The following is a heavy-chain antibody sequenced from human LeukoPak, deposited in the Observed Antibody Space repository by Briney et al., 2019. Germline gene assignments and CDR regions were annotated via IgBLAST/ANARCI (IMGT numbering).Heavy chain of an antibody. V-gene: IGHV1-8*01. J-gene: IGHJ6*02. Sequence: ASAKVSCKASGYTFTSYDINWVRQATGQGLEWMGWMDPNSGNTGYAQKFQGRVTMTRNTSISTAYMELSSLRSEDTAVYYCARGRYCSSTSCYRNYYYYGMDVWGQGTTVTVSS. CDR3: ARGRYCSSTSCYRNYYYYGMDV. CDR2: MDPNSGNT. D-gene: IGHD2-2*02. CDR1: GYTFTSYD.